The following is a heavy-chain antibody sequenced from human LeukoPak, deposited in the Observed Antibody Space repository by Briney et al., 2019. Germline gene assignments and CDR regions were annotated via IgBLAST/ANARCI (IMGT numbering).Heavy chain of an antibody. CDR2: SHSGST. Sequence: SHSGSTYYNPSLRSRVTMSVDTPKNHFSLKLSSVTAADTAVYYCARGYCSSLNCPDVPYNWFDPWGQGILVTVSS. D-gene: IGHD2-2*01. V-gene: IGHV4-30-2*04. CDR3: ARGYCSSLNCPDVPYNWFDP. J-gene: IGHJ5*02.